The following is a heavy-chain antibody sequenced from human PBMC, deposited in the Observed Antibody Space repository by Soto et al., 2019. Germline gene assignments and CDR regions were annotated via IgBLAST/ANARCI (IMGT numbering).Heavy chain of an antibody. Sequence: GGSRRLSCGASGFNLSAHGMHGGGQVKGKGLEWVSALGVAGNTFESASVKGRFTISRENAKNSMYLQMKSLRAGDTAVYFCARGADFWSGSRYYHYAYDLDVWGHGTTVTVSS. CDR1: GFNLSAHG. CDR3: ARGADFWSGSRYYHYAYDLDV. V-gene: IGHV3-13*01. D-gene: IGHD3-3*01. CDR2: LGVAGNT. J-gene: IGHJ6*02.